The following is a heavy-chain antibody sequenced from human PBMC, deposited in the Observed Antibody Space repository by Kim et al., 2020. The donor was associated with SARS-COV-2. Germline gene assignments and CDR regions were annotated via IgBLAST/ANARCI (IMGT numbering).Heavy chain of an antibody. CDR1: GGSISSYY. CDR2: IYYSGST. J-gene: IGHJ6*02. V-gene: IGHV4-59*01. D-gene: IGHD2-15*01. CDR3: ARDTVAGYYYYGMDV. Sequence: SETLSLTCTVSGGSISSYYWSWIRQPPGKGLEWIGYIYYSGSTNYNPSLKSRVTISVDTSKNQFSLKLSSVTAADTAVYYCARDTVAGYYYYGMDVWGQGTTVTVSS.